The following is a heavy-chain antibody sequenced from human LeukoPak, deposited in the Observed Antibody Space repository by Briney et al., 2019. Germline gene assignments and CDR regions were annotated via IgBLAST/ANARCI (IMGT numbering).Heavy chain of an antibody. Sequence: AGGSLRLSCAASGFTFGGYAMSWVRQAPGKGLEWVSTISSNGVSTDYADAVKGRFSIPRDNSKNTLYLQMNSLRAEDTALYYCAKDINPWLLAGEFDFWGQGILVTVSS. V-gene: IGHV3-23*01. CDR3: AKDINPWLLAGEFDF. CDR2: ISSNGVST. CDR1: GFTFGGYA. D-gene: IGHD2-15*01. J-gene: IGHJ4*02.